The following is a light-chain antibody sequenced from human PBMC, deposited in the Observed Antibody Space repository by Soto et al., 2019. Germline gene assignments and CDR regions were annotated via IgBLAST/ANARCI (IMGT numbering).Light chain of an antibody. Sequence: EILLTQSPGTLALSPGERATLSCETGQSRGSNFLAWYQHKPGHAPSLLIYASSNRATGIPDRLSGSASGTDFTLTINRLEPEDFAVYYCQLYGTSPHFGQGTRLEIK. CDR3: QLYGTSPH. J-gene: IGKJ5*01. V-gene: IGKV3-20*01. CDR2: ASS. CDR1: QSRGSNF.